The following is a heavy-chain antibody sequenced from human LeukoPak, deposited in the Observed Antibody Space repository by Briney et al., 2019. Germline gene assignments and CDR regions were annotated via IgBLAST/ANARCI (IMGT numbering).Heavy chain of an antibody. V-gene: IGHV3-21*01. CDR3: ARCGGGNPRWFDP. CDR2: ITSSSSYI. CDR1: GFTFSSYE. J-gene: IGHJ5*02. D-gene: IGHD4-23*01. Sequence: GGSLRLSCAASGFTFSSYEMHWVRQAPGKGLEWVSSITSSSSYIYYSDSVKGRFTISRDNAKNSMYLQMNSLRAEGTAVYYCARCGGGNPRWFDPWGQGTLVTVSS.